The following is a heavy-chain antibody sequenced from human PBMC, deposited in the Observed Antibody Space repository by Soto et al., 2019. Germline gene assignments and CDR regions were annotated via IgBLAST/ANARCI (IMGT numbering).Heavy chain of an antibody. Sequence: SETLSLTCAVSGGSISSGGYYWNWIRQPPGKGLEWIGYFFYTGSTNYNPSLESRLTMSVDVSKNHFSLRLNSVTAADTAVYYCAGGTDGKKVAYWGQGALVTVSS. J-gene: IGHJ4*02. D-gene: IGHD5-12*01. V-gene: IGHV4-61*03. CDR3: AGGTDGKKVAY. CDR1: GGSISSGGYY. CDR2: FFYTGST.